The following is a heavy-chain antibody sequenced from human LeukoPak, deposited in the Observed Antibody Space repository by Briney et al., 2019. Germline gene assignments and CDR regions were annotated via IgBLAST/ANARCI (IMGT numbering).Heavy chain of an antibody. V-gene: IGHV1-69*05. CDR2: IIPIFGTA. CDR1: GGTFSSYA. J-gene: IGHJ4*02. CDR3: ARDPYCSSTSCRPRSPNYFDY. Sequence: SVKVSCKASGGTFSSYAISWVRQAPGQGLEWMGRIIPIFGTANYAQKFQGRVRITTAESTSTAYMELSSLRSEDTAVYYCARDPYCSSTSCRPRSPNYFDYWGQGTLVTVSS. D-gene: IGHD2-2*01.